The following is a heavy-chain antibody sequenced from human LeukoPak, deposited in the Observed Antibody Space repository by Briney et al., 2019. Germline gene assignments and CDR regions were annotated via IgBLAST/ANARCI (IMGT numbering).Heavy chain of an antibody. V-gene: IGHV3-30*02. CDR3: ARDGPYGDLNIWFDH. Sequence: GGSLRLSCAASGFTFSSYGMHWVRQAPGKGLEWVAFIRYDGSNKYYADSVKGRFTISRDNSKNTLYLQMNSLRAEDTAVYYCARDGPYGDLNIWFDHWGQGTLVTVSS. D-gene: IGHD4-17*01. CDR2: IRYDGSNK. CDR1: GFTFSSYG. J-gene: IGHJ5*02.